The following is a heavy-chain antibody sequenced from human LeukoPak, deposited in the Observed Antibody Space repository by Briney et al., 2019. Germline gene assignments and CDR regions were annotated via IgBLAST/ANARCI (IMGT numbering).Heavy chain of an antibody. J-gene: IGHJ4*02. Sequence: SETLSLTCTVSGGSVSSGTYYWSWTRQPPGKGLEWIGYIYYSGSTNYNPPLKSRVTISVDTSKNQFSLKLSSVTAADTAVYYCARVNSGSYPFDYWGQGTLVTVSS. CDR2: IYYSGST. CDR1: GGSVSSGTYY. CDR3: ARVNSGSYPFDY. V-gene: IGHV4-61*01. D-gene: IGHD1-26*01.